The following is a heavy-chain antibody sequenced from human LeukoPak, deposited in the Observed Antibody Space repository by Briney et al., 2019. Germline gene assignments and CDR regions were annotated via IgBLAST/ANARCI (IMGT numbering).Heavy chain of an antibody. V-gene: IGHV3-33*01. CDR1: GLTFSSYG. Sequence: GGSLRLSCAASGLTFSSYGMHWVRQAPGKGLEWVAVIRPDGSHISYVDPVKGRFTISRDNSDNMLYLQMSSLRAEDTALYYCLREVDWKYAFDYWGRGTLVTVSS. CDR3: LREVDWKYAFDY. J-gene: IGHJ4*02. D-gene: IGHD1-7*01. CDR2: IRPDGSHI.